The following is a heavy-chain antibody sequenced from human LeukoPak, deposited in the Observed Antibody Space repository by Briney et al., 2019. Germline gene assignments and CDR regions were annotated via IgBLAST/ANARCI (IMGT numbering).Heavy chain of an antibody. V-gene: IGHV1-2*04. CDR1: GYTFTSYA. CDR3: ARGGHTAIDNWFDP. Sequence: ASVKVSCKASGYTFTSYAMHWVRQAPGQGLEWMGWINPNSGGTNYAQKFQGWVTMTRDTSISTAYMELSRLRSDDTAVYYCARGGHTAIDNWFDPWGQGTLVTVSS. J-gene: IGHJ5*02. D-gene: IGHD5-18*01. CDR2: INPNSGGT.